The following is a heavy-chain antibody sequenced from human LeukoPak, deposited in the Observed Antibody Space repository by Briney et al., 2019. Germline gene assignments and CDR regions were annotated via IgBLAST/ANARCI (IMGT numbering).Heavy chain of an antibody. J-gene: IGHJ6*02. CDR2: ISGDGNRI. Sequence: GGSLRLSCAASGFXFDDFAMHWVRQGPGKGLEWVSFISGDGNRIHYADSVKGRFTISRDNSKNSLYLQMNSLRTEDTALYYCAKAIEPRAAARPYGMDVWGQGTTVTVSS. CDR1: GFXFDDFA. D-gene: IGHD6-13*01. CDR3: AKAIEPRAAARPYGMDV. V-gene: IGHV3-43*02.